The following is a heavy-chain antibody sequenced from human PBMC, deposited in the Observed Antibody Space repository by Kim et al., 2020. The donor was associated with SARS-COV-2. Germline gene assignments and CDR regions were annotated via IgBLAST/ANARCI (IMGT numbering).Heavy chain of an antibody. Sequence: SETLSLTCAVYGGSFSGYYWSWIRQPPGKGLEWIGEINHSGSTNYNPSLKSRVTISVDTSKNQFSLKLSSVTAADTAVYYCARGRGSSWYWFDPWGQVTL. CDR1: GGSFSGYY. J-gene: IGHJ5*02. V-gene: IGHV4-34*01. CDR2: INHSGST. D-gene: IGHD6-13*01. CDR3: ARGRGSSWYWFDP.